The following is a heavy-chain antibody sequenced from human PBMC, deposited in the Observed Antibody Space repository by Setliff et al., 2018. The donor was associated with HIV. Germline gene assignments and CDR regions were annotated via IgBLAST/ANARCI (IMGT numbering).Heavy chain of an antibody. CDR1: GFTFSNVW. Sequence: GGSLRLSCAASGFTFSNVWMSWVRQAPGKGVEWVGRIKSQTDGGTTDYAAPVKGRFTISRDDSKKMLYLQMNSLKTEDTAVYYCTTRGTWDYRDYFDYWGQGTLVTVSS. CDR2: IKSQTDGGTT. J-gene: IGHJ4*02. CDR3: TTRGTWDYRDYFDY. V-gene: IGHV3-15*01. D-gene: IGHD1-26*01.